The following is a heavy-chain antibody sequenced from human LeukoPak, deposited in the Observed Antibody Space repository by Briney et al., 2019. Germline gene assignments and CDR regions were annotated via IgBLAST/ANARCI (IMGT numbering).Heavy chain of an antibody. CDR3: ARHSVAAAGTFDY. D-gene: IGHD6-13*01. V-gene: IGHV4-59*08. Sequence: SETLSLTCTVSGGSISSYYWSWIRQPPGKGLEWIGYIYYSGSTNYNPSLNSRVTISVHTSNNQFSLKLSSVTAADTAVYYCARHSVAAAGTFDYWGQGTLVTVSS. CDR2: IYYSGST. CDR1: GGSISSYY. J-gene: IGHJ4*02.